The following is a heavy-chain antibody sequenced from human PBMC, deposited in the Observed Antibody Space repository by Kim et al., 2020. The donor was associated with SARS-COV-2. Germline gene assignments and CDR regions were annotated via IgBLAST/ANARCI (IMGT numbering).Heavy chain of an antibody. J-gene: IGHJ4*02. D-gene: IGHD1-1*01. CDR2: DGAT. Sequence: DGATIYAQKFQGRVTLTSDTSTNTFYMELVSLGFAGTAVYYCGRAYTFDYWGQGTLVTVSS. CDR3: GRAYTFDY. V-gene: IGHV1-46*01.